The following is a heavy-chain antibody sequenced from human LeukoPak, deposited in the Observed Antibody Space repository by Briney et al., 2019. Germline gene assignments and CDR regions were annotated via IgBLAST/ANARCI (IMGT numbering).Heavy chain of an antibody. V-gene: IGHV1-18*01. D-gene: IGHD6-19*01. CDR3: ARDRIAVAGTPNWYFDL. J-gene: IGHJ2*01. CDR1: GYTFTSYG. CDR2: ISAYNGNT. Sequence: ASVKVSCKASGYTFTSYGISWVRQAPGQGLEWMGWISAYNGNTNYAQKLQGRVTMTTDTSTSTAYMELRSLRSDDTAVYYCARDRIAVAGTPNWYFDLWGRGTLVTVSS.